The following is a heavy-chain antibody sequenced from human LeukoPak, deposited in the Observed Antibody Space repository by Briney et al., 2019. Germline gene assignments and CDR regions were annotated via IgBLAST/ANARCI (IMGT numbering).Heavy chain of an antibody. CDR2: ISSSSSYI. V-gene: IGHV3-21*01. CDR3: ARAKNRDFDI. Sequence: GGSLRLSCAASGFTLSSYSMNWVRQAPGKGLEWVSSISSSSSYIYYADSVKGRFTISRDNAKNSLYLQMNSLRAEDTAVYYCARAKNRDFDIWGQGTMVTVSS. CDR1: GFTLSSYS. D-gene: IGHD2/OR15-2a*01. J-gene: IGHJ3*02.